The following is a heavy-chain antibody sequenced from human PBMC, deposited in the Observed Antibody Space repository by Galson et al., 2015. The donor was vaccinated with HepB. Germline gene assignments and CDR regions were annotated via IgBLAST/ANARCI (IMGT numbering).Heavy chain of an antibody. Sequence: SLRLSCAASGFTFSSYGMHWVRQAPGKGLEWVAVIWYDGSNKYYADSVKGRFTISRDNSKNTLYLQMNSLRAEDTAVYYCAKDRTGIAVAGMGGDYWGQGTLVTVSS. CDR2: IWYDGSNK. V-gene: IGHV3-33*06. CDR3: AKDRTGIAVAGMGGDY. D-gene: IGHD6-19*01. J-gene: IGHJ4*02. CDR1: GFTFSSYG.